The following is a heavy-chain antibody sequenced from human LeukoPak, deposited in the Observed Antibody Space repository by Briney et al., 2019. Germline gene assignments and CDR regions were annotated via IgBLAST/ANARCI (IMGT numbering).Heavy chain of an antibody. Sequence: SETLSLTCAVSGGSITSYYWNWIRQPPGKGLEWIGYIHHTGKNWYNPPLQSRVTLLVDASKSEFSLRLNSVTAADTAVYYCAKWHEKLLAFDSWGQGTLVTVSS. V-gene: IGHV4-59*01. CDR2: IHHTGKN. D-gene: IGHD1-7*01. J-gene: IGHJ4*02. CDR3: AKWHEKLLAFDS. CDR1: GGSITSYY.